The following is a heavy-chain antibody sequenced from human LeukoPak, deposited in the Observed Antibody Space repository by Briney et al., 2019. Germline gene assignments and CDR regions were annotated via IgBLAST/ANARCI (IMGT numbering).Heavy chain of an antibody. Sequence: SETLSLTCTVSGGSISSYYWSWIRQPPGKGLEWIGYIYYSGSTNYNPSLKSRVTISVDTSKNQFSLKLSSVTAADTAVYYCARHKLPGPYDSSGYYYSDYFDYWGQGTLVTVSS. J-gene: IGHJ4*02. D-gene: IGHD3-22*01. CDR2: IYYSGST. CDR3: ARHKLPGPYDSSGYYYSDYFDY. CDR1: GGSISSYY. V-gene: IGHV4-59*08.